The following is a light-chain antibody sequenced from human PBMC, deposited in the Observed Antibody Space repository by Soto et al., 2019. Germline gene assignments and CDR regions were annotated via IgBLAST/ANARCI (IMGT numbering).Light chain of an antibody. J-gene: IGKJ4*01. CDR1: HGISSA. V-gene: IGKV1-13*02. CDR3: QQFNSYPRT. CDR2: DAS. Sequence: AIQLTQSPSSLSASVGDRVTITCRASHGISSALAWYQQKPGKAPKLLIYDASSLESGVPSRFSGSGSGTDFTLTISSLQPEDFANYYRQQFNSYPRTFGGGNKVEIK.